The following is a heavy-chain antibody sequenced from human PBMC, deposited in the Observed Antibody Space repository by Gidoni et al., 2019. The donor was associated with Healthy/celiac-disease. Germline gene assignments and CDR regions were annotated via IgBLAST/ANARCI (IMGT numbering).Heavy chain of an antibody. D-gene: IGHD4-17*01. CDR2: ISSSSSTI. J-gene: IGHJ4*02. V-gene: IGHV3-48*04. Sequence: EVQLVESGGGWVQPGGSLRLSCAASGFTFSSYSMNWVRQAPGKGLEWVSYISSSSSTIYYADSVKGRFTISRDNAKNSLYLQMNSLRAEDTAVYYCARDWTTVTRAFDYWGQGTLVTVSS. CDR3: ARDWTTVTRAFDY. CDR1: GFTFSSYS.